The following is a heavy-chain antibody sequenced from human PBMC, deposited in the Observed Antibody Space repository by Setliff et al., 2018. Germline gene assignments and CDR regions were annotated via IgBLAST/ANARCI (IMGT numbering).Heavy chain of an antibody. V-gene: IGHV1-18*01. J-gene: IGHJ4*02. D-gene: IGHD1-26*01. Sequence: ASVKVSCKASGYNFYSYGIDWVRQAPGQGLEWMGWISGYKDVTKYAQKFQDRILMTKDTSLNTVYMELRSLRSDDTALYYCARDGSAFFYEHWGQGSLVTVSS. CDR2: ISGYKDVT. CDR3: ARDGSAFFYEH. CDR1: GYNFYSYG.